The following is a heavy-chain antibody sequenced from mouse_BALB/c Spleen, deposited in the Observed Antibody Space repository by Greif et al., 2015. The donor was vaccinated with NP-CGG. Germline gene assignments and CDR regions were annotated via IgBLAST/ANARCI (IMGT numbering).Heavy chain of an antibody. Sequence: VQLQQSGAELVKPGASVKLSCTASGFNIKEKFMHWVKERPEQGLEWIGRIVPANGNTKYDPKFQGKATITADTSSNTAYLQLSSLTPEDTAVYYCASYVYGYYFDYWGRGTTLTVSS. V-gene: IGHV14-3*02. CDR1: GFNIKEKF. D-gene: IGHD2-2*01. J-gene: IGHJ2*01. CDR3: ASYVYGYYFDY. CDR2: IVPANGNT.